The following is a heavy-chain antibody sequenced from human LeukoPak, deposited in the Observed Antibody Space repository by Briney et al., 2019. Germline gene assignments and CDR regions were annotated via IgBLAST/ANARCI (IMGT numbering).Heavy chain of an antibody. CDR2: ISVSGNT. Sequence: PGGSLRLSCAASGFTLSSYAMSWVRQGPGKGLEWVSAISVSGNTYHADSVKGRFTISRDSSKNTLYLQMNSLRAGDAAVYYCAKDFRTYSYYMDVWGKGTTVTVSS. J-gene: IGHJ6*03. D-gene: IGHD2-21*01. CDR3: AKDFRTYSYYMDV. V-gene: IGHV3-23*01. CDR1: GFTLSSYA.